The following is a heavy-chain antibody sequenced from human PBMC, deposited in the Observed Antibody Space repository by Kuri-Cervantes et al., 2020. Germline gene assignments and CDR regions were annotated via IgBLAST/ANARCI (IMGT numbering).Heavy chain of an antibody. CDR2: ISWNSGSI. Sequence: GGSLRLSCAASGFTFDDYAMHWVRQAPGKGLEWFSGISWNSGSIGYADSVKGRFTISRDNAKNSLYLQMNSLRAEDTALYYCAKDIGAYYYDSSGYFDYWGQGTLVPSPQ. V-gene: IGHV3-9*01. D-gene: IGHD3-22*01. CDR3: AKDIGAYYYDSSGYFDY. J-gene: IGHJ4*02. CDR1: GFTFDDYA.